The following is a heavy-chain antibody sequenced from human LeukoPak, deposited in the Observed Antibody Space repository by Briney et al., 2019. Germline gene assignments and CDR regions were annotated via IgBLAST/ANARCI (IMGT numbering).Heavy chain of an antibody. D-gene: IGHD2-2*02. CDR1: GGSISSSSYY. Sequence: PSETLSLTCTVSGGSISSSSYYWGWIRQPPGKGLEWIGSIYYSGSTYYNPSLKSRVTISVDTSKNQFSLRLRSVTAADTAMYYCARGREVPTAIRLGYYYYYMDVWGKGTTVTVSS. CDR2: IYYSGST. CDR3: ARGREVPTAIRLGYYYYYMDV. V-gene: IGHV4-39*07. J-gene: IGHJ6*03.